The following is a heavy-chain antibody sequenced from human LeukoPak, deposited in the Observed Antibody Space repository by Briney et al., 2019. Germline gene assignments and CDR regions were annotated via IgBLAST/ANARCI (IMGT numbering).Heavy chain of an antibody. D-gene: IGHD2-15*01. CDR2: IYYTGTT. CDR1: GASISSGTYY. V-gene: IGHV4-31*03. J-gene: IGHJ4*02. CDR3: ARVGSRDNFHFDY. Sequence: SETLSLTCIVSGASISSGTYYWSWIRQHPGKGLEWIGYIYYTGTTDYNPSLKSRVTISRDTSKNQFSLSLSSVTAADTAVFYCARVGSRDNFHFDYWGQGTLVTVSS.